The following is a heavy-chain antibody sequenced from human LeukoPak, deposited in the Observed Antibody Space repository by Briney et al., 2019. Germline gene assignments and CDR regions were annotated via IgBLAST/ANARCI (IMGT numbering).Heavy chain of an antibody. Sequence: PGGSLRLSCAASGFTFSSYGMHWVRQAPGKGLEWVAAASYDGSEKYYADTVKGRFTISRDNSKNTLYLQMNSLRAEDTAVYYCAKSSEMATMFFDYWGRGTLVTVSS. CDR1: GFTFSSYG. CDR3: AKSSEMATMFFDY. J-gene: IGHJ4*02. D-gene: IGHD5-24*01. CDR2: ASYDGSEK. V-gene: IGHV3-30*18.